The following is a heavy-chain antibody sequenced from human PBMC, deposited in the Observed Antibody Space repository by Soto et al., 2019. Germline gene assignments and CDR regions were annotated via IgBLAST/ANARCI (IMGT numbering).Heavy chain of an antibody. CDR1: GGTFSSYT. CDR3: ARANGPSLVVVEQGAFDI. V-gene: IGHV1-69*02. J-gene: IGHJ3*02. CDR2: IIPILGIA. Sequence: QVQLVQSGAEVKKPGSSVKVSCKASGGTFSSYTISWVRQAPGQGLEWMGRIIPILGIANYAQKFQGRVTITTDKSTRTAYMGLTSLRSEDTDVYYCARANGPSLVVVEQGAFDIWGQGTMVTVSS. D-gene: IGHD2-15*01.